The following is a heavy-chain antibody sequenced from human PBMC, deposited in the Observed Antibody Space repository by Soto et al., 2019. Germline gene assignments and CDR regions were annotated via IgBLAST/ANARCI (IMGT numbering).Heavy chain of an antibody. D-gene: IGHD6-13*01. CDR3: ARARRSSSRPDAIDI. CDR1: GCSISTYY. Sequence: XETRSLPCTVAGCSISTYYWSWIRQPPGKELDWIGYIDYSGSTNYNFSLKSRVTISLDTSTNQFSLKLSSVTAADTAVYYCARARRSSSRPDAIDIWGQGTMVTVSS. CDR2: IDYSGST. V-gene: IGHV4-59*01. J-gene: IGHJ3*02.